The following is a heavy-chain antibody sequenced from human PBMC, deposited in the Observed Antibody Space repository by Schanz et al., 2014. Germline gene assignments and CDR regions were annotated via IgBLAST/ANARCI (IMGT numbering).Heavy chain of an antibody. V-gene: IGHV3-30*03. CDR3: VRDERVISGVWFDP. CDR1: RFTFNAYD. D-gene: IGHD3-16*02. CDR2: ISHDGSNK. J-gene: IGHJ5*02. Sequence: QVHLVESGGGVVRPGGSLRLSCAASRFTFNAYDMYWIRQAPGKGLEWVALISHDGSNKNSADSVKGRFTISRDNSKNTLYLQMNSLRGDDTAIYYCVRDERVISGVWFDPWGQGTLVTVSS.